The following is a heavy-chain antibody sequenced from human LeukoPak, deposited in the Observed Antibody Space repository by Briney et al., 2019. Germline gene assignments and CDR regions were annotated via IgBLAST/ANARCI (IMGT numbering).Heavy chain of an antibody. D-gene: IGHD7-27*01. Sequence: SVKVSCKASGYTFTIYGISWVRQAPGQGLEWMGRIIPILGIANYAQKFQGRVTITADKSTSTAYMELSSLRSEDTAVYYCARSGDQDFDYWGQGTLVTVSS. J-gene: IGHJ4*02. CDR3: ARSGDQDFDY. CDR2: IIPILGIA. CDR1: GYTFTIYG. V-gene: IGHV1-69*04.